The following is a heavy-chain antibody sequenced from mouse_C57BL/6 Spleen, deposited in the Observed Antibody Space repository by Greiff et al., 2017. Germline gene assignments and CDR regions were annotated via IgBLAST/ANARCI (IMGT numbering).Heavy chain of an antibody. CDR1: GYTFPSSG. J-gene: IGHJ3*01. Sequence: VQLQQSGAELARPGASVKLSCKASGYTFPSSGISWVKQRTGQGLEWIGEIYPRGGNTYSNEKFKGKATLTADKSSSTAYMELRSLTSEDSAVYFCARSDDGRGFAYWGQGTLVTVSA. V-gene: IGHV1-81*01. CDR2: IYPRGGNT. CDR3: ARSDDGRGFAY. D-gene: IGHD2-3*01.